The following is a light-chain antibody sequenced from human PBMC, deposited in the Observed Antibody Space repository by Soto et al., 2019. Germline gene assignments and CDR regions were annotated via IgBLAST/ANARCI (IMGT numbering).Light chain of an antibody. V-gene: IGLV2-14*01. CDR2: EVS. J-gene: IGLJ1*01. Sequence: ALTQPASVSGSPGQSITISCTGTSNDVGGYNYVSWYQQQPGKAPKLIIYEVSHRPSGISNRFSGSKSGNTASLTISGPHVEDEADYYCSSHSATSPYVFGTGTKVTVL. CDR3: SSHSATSPYV. CDR1: SNDVGGYNY.